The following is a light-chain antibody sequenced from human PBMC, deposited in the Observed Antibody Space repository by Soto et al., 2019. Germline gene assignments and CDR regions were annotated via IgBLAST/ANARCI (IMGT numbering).Light chain of an antibody. CDR2: DAS. CDR3: QQYNNWPPIT. Sequence: EFVLTPSPGTLSLSPGERATLSCRAIQTVRNNYLAWYQQKPGQAPRLLIYDASTRATGIPARFSGSGSGTEFTLTISSLQSEDFAVYYCQQYNNWPPITSGQGTRLEI. CDR1: QTVRNN. J-gene: IGKJ5*01. V-gene: IGKV3-15*01.